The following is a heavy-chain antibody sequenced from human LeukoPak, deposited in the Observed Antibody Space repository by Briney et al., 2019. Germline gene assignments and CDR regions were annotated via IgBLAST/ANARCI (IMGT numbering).Heavy chain of an antibody. CDR2: ISSGSSYI. D-gene: IGHD6-13*01. CDR1: GFTFSSYS. V-gene: IGHV3-21*01. Sequence: GGSLRLSCAASGFTFSSYSMNWVRQAPGKGLEWVSSISSGSSYIYYADSVKGRLTVSRDNAKNSLYLQMNSLRAEDTAIYYCAIIAGYSSSWTIDYWGQGTLVTVSS. CDR3: AIIAGYSSSWTIDY. J-gene: IGHJ4*02.